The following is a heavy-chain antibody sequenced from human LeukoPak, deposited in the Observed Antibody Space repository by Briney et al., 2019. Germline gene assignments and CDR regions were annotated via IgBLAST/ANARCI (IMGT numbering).Heavy chain of an antibody. Sequence: ASVKVSCKASGYTFTGYYMHWVRQAPGQGLEWMGWINPNSGGTNYAQKFQGRVTMTRDTSISTAYMELSRLRSDDTAVYYCARALGYCTNGVCPPYYYYGMDAWGQGTTVTVSS. V-gene: IGHV1-2*02. CDR3: ARALGYCTNGVCPPYYYYGMDA. J-gene: IGHJ6*02. CDR2: INPNSGGT. D-gene: IGHD2-8*01. CDR1: GYTFTGYY.